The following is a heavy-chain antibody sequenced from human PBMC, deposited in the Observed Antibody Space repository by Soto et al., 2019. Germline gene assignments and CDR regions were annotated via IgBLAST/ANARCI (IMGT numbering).Heavy chain of an antibody. J-gene: IGHJ3*02. V-gene: IGHV3-21*01. Sequence: EVQLVESGGGLVKPGGSLRLSCAASGFTFSSYSMNWVRQAPGKGLEWVSSISSSSSYIYYADSVKGRFTISRDNAKNSLYLQTNSLRAEDTAVYYCAREGSTVTPDDAFDIWGQGTMVTVSS. D-gene: IGHD4-17*01. CDR1: GFTFSSYS. CDR3: AREGSTVTPDDAFDI. CDR2: ISSSSSYI.